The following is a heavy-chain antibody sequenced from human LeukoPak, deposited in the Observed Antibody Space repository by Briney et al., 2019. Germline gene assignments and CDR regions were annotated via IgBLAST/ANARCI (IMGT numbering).Heavy chain of an antibody. V-gene: IGHV3-30-3*01. D-gene: IGHD3-3*01. Sequence: GGSLRLSCAASGFTFSSYAMHWVRQAPGKGLEWVAVISYDGSNKYYADSVKGRFTISRDNSKNTLYLQMNSLRAEDTAVYYCARDETDDFWSGYSDYWGQGTLVTVSS. CDR1: GFTFSSYA. J-gene: IGHJ4*02. CDR3: ARDETDDFWSGYSDY. CDR2: ISYDGSNK.